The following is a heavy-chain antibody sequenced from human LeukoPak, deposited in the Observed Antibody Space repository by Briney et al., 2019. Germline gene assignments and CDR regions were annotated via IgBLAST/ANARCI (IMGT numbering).Heavy chain of an antibody. Sequence: ASVKVSCKASGFTFTSSAMQWVRQARGQRLEWIGWIVVGSGNTNYAQKFQERVTITRDMSTSTAYMELSSLRSEDTAVYYCAADANDYGGNGLSYWGQGTLVTVSS. J-gene: IGHJ4*02. CDR3: AADANDYGGNGLSY. CDR2: IVVGSGNT. V-gene: IGHV1-58*02. CDR1: GFTFTSSA. D-gene: IGHD4-23*01.